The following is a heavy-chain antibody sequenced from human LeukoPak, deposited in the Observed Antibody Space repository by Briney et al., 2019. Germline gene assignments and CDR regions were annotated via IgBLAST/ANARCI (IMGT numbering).Heavy chain of an antibody. CDR3: AREGAGYSGYEDY. J-gene: IGHJ4*02. Sequence: PSETPSLTCTVSGGSISSYYWSWIRQPPGKELERIGYIYYSGSTNYNPSLKSRVTISVDTSKNQFSLKLSSVTAADTAVYYCAREGAGYSGYEDYWGQGTLVTVSS. V-gene: IGHV4-59*12. CDR2: IYYSGST. CDR1: GGSISSYY. D-gene: IGHD5-12*01.